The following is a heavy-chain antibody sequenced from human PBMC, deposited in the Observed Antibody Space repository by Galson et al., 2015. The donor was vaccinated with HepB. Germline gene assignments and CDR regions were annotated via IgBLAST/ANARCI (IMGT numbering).Heavy chain of an antibody. CDR1: GFTFSSYT. D-gene: IGHD4-17*01. CDR2: ISSTSRYI. V-gene: IGHV3-21*01. CDR3: ARVYDGDDAGEDYGMDV. J-gene: IGHJ6*02. Sequence: SLRLSCAASGFTFSSYTMNWVRQAPGKGLEWVAYISSTSRYIYYADSVKGRFTISRDNDKNSLYLQMNSLRADDTAVYYCARVYDGDDAGEDYGMDVWGPGATVTVSS.